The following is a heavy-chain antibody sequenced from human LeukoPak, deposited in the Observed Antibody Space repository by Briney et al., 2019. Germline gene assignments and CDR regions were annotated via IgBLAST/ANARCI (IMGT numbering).Heavy chain of an antibody. CDR3: ARDSVGGVVAATGYYYGMDV. CDR1: GGTFSSYA. V-gene: IGHV1-69*06. Sequence: SVKVSCKASGGTFSSYAISWVRQAPGQGLEWMGGIIPIFGTANYAQKLQGRVTITADKSTSTAYMELSSLRSEDTAVYYCARDSVGGVVAATGYYYGMDVWGKGTTVTVSS. CDR2: IIPIFGTA. D-gene: IGHD2-15*01. J-gene: IGHJ6*04.